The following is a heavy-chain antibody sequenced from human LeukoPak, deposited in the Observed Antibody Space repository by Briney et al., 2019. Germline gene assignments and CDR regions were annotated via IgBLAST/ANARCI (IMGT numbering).Heavy chain of an antibody. CDR1: GDSVSSNSAA. Sequence: SQTLSLTCAISGDSVSSNSAAWNWIRQSPSRGLEWLGRTYYRSKWYNDYAVSVKSRITINPDTSKNQFSLQLNSVTPEDTAVYYCARARSQYSYGYPSGYYYYYGMDVWGQGTTVTVSS. V-gene: IGHV6-1*01. J-gene: IGHJ6*02. D-gene: IGHD5-18*01. CDR2: TYYRSKWYN. CDR3: ARARSQYSYGYPSGYYYYYGMDV.